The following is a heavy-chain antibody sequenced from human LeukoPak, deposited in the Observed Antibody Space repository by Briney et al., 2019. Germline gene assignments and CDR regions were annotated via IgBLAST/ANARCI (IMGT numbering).Heavy chain of an antibody. J-gene: IGHJ5*02. V-gene: IGHV4-59*08. Sequence: SETLSLTCTVSDVSIKNYYWSWIRQPPGKGLEWIANIYYAGSSNYNPSPKSRVSVSIDASKNQLSLKLTSVTAADTAIYYCARQAVIIPTGMEGPWFDPWGQGTLVAVSS. CDR2: IYYAGSS. D-gene: IGHD2/OR15-2a*01. CDR3: ARQAVIIPTGMEGPWFDP. CDR1: DVSIKNYY.